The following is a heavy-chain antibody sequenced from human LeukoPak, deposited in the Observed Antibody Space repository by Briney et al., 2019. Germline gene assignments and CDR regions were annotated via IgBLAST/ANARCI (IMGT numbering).Heavy chain of an antibody. CDR1: GFTFSSYS. CDR3: ARGRMGSGGFDY. V-gene: IGHV3-21*01. Sequence: GGSLRLSCAASGFTFSSYSMNWVRQAPGKGLEWVSSISSSSSYIYYADSVKGRFTIFRDNAQNSLSLQMNSLRAEDTAIYFCARGRMGSGGFDYWGQGVLVTVSS. J-gene: IGHJ4*02. CDR2: ISSSSSYI. D-gene: IGHD6-19*01.